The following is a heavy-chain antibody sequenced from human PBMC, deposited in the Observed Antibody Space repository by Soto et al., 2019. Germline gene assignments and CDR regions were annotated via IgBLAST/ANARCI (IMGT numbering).Heavy chain of an antibody. D-gene: IGHD6-19*01. Sequence: GESLKISCKGSGYSFTSYWIGWVRQMPGKGLEWMGIIYPGDSDTRYSPSFQGQVTISADKSISTAYLQWSSLKASDTAMYYCARHLTSSGWYGYYFDYWGQGTLVTV. CDR1: GYSFTSYW. CDR3: ARHLTSSGWYGYYFDY. V-gene: IGHV5-51*01. CDR2: IYPGDSDT. J-gene: IGHJ4*02.